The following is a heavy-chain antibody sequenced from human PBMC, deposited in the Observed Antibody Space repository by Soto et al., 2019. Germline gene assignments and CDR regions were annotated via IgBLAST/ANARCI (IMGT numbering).Heavy chain of an antibody. Sequence: EVQLVESGGGLIQPGGSLRLSCAASGFTVSSNYMSWVRQAPGEGLEWVSVIYSGGSTYYADSVKGRFTISRDNSKNTLYLQMNSLRAEDTAVYYCARDGLWGAVAGTGDYGMDVWGQGTTVTVSS. CDR3: ARDGLWGAVAGTGDYGMDV. D-gene: IGHD6-19*01. CDR2: IYSGGST. CDR1: GFTVSSNY. J-gene: IGHJ6*02. V-gene: IGHV3-53*01.